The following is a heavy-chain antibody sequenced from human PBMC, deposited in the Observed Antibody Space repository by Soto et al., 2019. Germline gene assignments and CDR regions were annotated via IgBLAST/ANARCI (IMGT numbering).Heavy chain of an antibody. CDR2: IYDSGST. D-gene: IGHD6-13*01. CDR1: GDSISSYY. CDR3: AKQTRGMAAGITSMKASYDYSCMDV. Sequence: QVQLQESGPGLVKPSETLSLICTVSGDSISSYYWSWIRQPPGKGLEWIGYIYDSGSTNYNPSLKSRVTISVDTSKNQVSLRLSSVTAADTAVYYCAKQTRGMAAGITSMKASYDYSCMDVWGRGTTVTVSS. J-gene: IGHJ6*03. V-gene: IGHV4-59*08.